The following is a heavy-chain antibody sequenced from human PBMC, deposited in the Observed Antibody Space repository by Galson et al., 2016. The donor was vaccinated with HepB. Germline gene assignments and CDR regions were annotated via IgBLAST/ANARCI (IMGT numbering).Heavy chain of an antibody. J-gene: IGHJ5*02. CDR1: GYTFSSYG. CDR3: ARDPWANYCGSGSYNPAYNWVDP. Sequence: SVKVSCKASGYTFSSYGITWVRQAPGQGLEWMGWISAYNGNTNYAQKLQGRVTLTTDTSTSTAYMELRSLRSDDTAVYFCARDPWANYCGSGSYNPAYNWVDPWGQGTLVTVSS. CDR2: ISAYNGNT. D-gene: IGHD3-10*01. V-gene: IGHV1-18*01.